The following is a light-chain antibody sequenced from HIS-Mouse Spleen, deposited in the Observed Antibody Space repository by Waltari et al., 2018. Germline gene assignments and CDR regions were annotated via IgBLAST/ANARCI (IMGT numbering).Light chain of an antibody. Sequence: SYELTQPPSVSVSPGQPARITCPGDALPNKYAYSYQQKSGQAPVLVIYEDSKRPSGIPERFSGSSSGTMATLTISGAQVEDEADYYCYSTDSSGNHRVFGGGTKLTVL. CDR3: YSTDSSGNHRV. V-gene: IGLV3-10*01. CDR1: ALPNKY. J-gene: IGLJ2*01. CDR2: EDS.